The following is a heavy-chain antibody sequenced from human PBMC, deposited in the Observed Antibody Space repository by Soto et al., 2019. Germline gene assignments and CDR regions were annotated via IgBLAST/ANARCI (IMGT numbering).Heavy chain of an antibody. CDR1: GGSISSYY. V-gene: IGHV4-59*08. D-gene: IGHD4-17*01. Sequence: SETLSLTCTVSGGSISSYYWSWIRQPPGKGLEWIGYIYYSGSTNYNPSLKSRVTISVDTSKNQFSLKLSSVTAADTAVYYCARTGHGLREIDYWGQGTLVTVSS. CDR3: ARTGHGLREIDY. J-gene: IGHJ4*02. CDR2: IYYSGST.